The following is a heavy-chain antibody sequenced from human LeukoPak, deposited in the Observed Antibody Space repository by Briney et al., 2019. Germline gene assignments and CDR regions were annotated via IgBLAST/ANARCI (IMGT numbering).Heavy chain of an antibody. CDR2: IYTSGST. V-gene: IGHV4-61*02. D-gene: IGHD1-26*01. Sequence: PSETLSLTXTVSGGSISSGSYYWSWIRQPAGKGLEWIGRIYTSGSTNYNPSLKSRVTISVDTSKNQFSLKLSSVTAADTAVYYCASLYSGSSNYFDYWGQGTLVTVSS. CDR1: GGSISSGSYY. CDR3: ASLYSGSSNYFDY. J-gene: IGHJ4*02.